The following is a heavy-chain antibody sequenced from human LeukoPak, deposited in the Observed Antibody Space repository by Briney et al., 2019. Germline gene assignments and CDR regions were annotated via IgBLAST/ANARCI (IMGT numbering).Heavy chain of an antibody. V-gene: IGHV3-30-3*01. CDR3: VREAGSSGYAGWFDP. CDR2: ISHDGANR. J-gene: IGHJ5*02. D-gene: IGHD3-22*01. CDR1: GFSLSDSV. Sequence: GTSLRLSCAVSGFSLSDSVMHWVRQAPGKGLEWVALISHDGANRQYAGSVKDRFTISRDTSENTLDLQMNSPRAEDTAVYHCVREAGSSGYAGWFDPWGQGTLVFVSS.